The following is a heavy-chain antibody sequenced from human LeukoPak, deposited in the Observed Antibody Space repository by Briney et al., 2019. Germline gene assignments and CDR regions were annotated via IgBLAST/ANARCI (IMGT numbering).Heavy chain of an antibody. D-gene: IGHD2-2*01. V-gene: IGHV1-2*04. CDR3: ARGLVVPAAMLVVGAFDI. CDR2: INPNSGGT. Sequence: VASVKVSFKSSGYTFTVYYMHWVRQAPGQGHGWMGWINPNSGGTNYAQKFQGWVTMTRDTSISTAYMELSRLRSDDTAVYYCARGLVVPAAMLVVGAFDIWGQGTMVTVSS. CDR1: GYTFTVYY. J-gene: IGHJ3*02.